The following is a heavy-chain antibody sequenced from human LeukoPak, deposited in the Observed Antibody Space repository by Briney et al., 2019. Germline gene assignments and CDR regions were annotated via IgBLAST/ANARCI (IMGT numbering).Heavy chain of an antibody. CDR2: IYYSGST. J-gene: IGHJ4*02. D-gene: IGHD6-6*01. Sequence: SETLSLTCTVSGYSISSGYYWGWIRQPPGKGLEWIGSIYYSGSTYYNPSLKSRVTISVDTSKNHFSLKLSSVTAADTAVYYCAREYSSSRAPFGYWGQGTLVTVSS. CDR1: GYSISSGYY. CDR3: AREYSSSRAPFGY. V-gene: IGHV4-38-2*02.